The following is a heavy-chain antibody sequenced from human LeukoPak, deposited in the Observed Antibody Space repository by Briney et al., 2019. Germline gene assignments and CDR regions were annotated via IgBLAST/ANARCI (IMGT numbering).Heavy chain of an antibody. CDR2: IKQDGSEK. CDR1: GFAFSSYW. CDR3: ARDGDQLLIELLGTKNDAFDI. D-gene: IGHD2-2*01. J-gene: IGHJ3*02. V-gene: IGHV3-7*01. Sequence: PGGSLRLSCAASGFAFSSYWMSWVRQAPGKGLEWVANIKQDGSEKYYVDSVKGRFTISRDNAKNSLYLQMNSLRAEDTAVYYCARDGDQLLIELLGTKNDAFDIWGQGTMVTVSS.